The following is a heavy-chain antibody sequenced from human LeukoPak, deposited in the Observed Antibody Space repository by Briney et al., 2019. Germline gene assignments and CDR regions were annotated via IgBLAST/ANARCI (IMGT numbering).Heavy chain of an antibody. V-gene: IGHV3-23*01. D-gene: IGHD2-8*01. Sequence: GGSLRLSCAASGFTFSSFPMTWVRLAPGKGLEWVSTITGSGGSTYYAESVKGRFTISRDNSKNTLYLQMNSLRGEDTALYYCAKDLAGCSDSWGQGTLVTVST. CDR3: AKDLAGCSDS. J-gene: IGHJ4*02. CDR2: ITGSGGST. CDR1: GFTFSSFP.